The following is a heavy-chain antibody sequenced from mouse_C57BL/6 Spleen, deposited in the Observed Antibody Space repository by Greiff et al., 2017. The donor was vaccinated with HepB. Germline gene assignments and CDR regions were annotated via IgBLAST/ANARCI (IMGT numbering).Heavy chain of an antibody. J-gene: IGHJ4*01. Sequence: EVKLQESGGGLVQTGGSLKLSCAASGFTFSDYYMYWVRQTPEKRLEWVAYISNGGGSTYYPDTVKGRFTISRDNAKNTLYLQMSRLKSEDTAMYYCARHEGYYAMDYWGQGTSVTVSS. V-gene: IGHV5-12*01. CDR3: ARHEGYYAMDY. CDR2: ISNGGGST. CDR1: GFTFSDYY.